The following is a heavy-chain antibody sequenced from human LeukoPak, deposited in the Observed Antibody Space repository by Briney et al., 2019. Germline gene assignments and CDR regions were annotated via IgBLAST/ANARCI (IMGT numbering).Heavy chain of an antibody. V-gene: IGHV4-39*03. D-gene: IGHD3-10*01. CDR3: RLGRGDAFDI. Sequence: PSETLSLTCTVSGGSISSSSYYWGWIRQPPGKGLEWIGSIYYSGSTYYNPSLKSRVTISVDTSKNQFSLKLSSVTAADTAVYYCRLGRGDAFDIWGQGTMVTVSS. CDR1: GGSISSSSYY. CDR2: IYYSGST. J-gene: IGHJ3*02.